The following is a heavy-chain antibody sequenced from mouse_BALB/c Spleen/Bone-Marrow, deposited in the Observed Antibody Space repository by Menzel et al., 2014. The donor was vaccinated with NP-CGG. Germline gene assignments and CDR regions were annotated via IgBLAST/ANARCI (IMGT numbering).Heavy chain of an antibody. CDR3: SRLDYYGGFAY. Sequence: EVKLVESGGGLVQPGGSLKLSCAASGFDFSRYWMSWVRQAPGKGLEWIGEINPDSNTINYTPSLKDKFIISRDNAKNTLYLQMSKVRSEDTALYYCSRLDYYGGFAYWGQGTLVTVSA. D-gene: IGHD1-1*01. CDR1: GFDFSRYW. V-gene: IGHV4-1*02. J-gene: IGHJ3*01. CDR2: INPDSNTI.